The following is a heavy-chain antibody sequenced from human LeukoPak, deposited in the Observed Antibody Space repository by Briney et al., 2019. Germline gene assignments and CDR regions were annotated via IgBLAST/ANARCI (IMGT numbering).Heavy chain of an antibody. V-gene: IGHV1-18*01. CDR2: ISAYNGNT. D-gene: IGHD2-15*01. CDR1: GYTFTSYG. Sequence: GASVKVSCKASGYTFTSYGISWVRQAPGQGLEWMGWISAYNGNTNYAQKLQGRVTMTRDTSISTAYMELSRLRSDDTAVYYCARFGVVVTAGDYWGQGTLVTVSS. J-gene: IGHJ4*02. CDR3: ARFGVVVTAGDY.